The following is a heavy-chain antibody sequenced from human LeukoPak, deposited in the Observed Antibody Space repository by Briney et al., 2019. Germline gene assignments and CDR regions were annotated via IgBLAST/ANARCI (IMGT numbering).Heavy chain of an antibody. CDR3: ERERSSSSDY. CDR1: GYSISSGYY. D-gene: IGHD6-6*01. J-gene: IGHJ4*02. CDR2: IYHSGST. Sequence: SETLSLTCAVSGYSISSGYYWGRIRQPPREGVEWIGSIYHSGSTYYNPSLKSRVTISVDTSKNQFSLKLSSVTATDAAIYYCERERSSSSDYWGQGTLVTVSS. V-gene: IGHV4-38-2*02.